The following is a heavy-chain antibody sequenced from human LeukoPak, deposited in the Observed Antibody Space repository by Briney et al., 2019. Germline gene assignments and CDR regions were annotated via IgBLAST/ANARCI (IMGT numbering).Heavy chain of an antibody. J-gene: IGHJ4*02. CDR3: ARDRYADYVSD. Sequence: SDTLSLTCAVSGYSISSGYYWGWIRQPPGKGLAWIGIIYDSASTYYNPSLKSRVTISVDTSKNQFSLKLSSVTAADTDVYYCARDRYADYVSDWGQGTLVTVSS. V-gene: IGHV4-38-2*02. D-gene: IGHD4-17*01. CDR2: IYDSAST. CDR1: GYSISSGYY.